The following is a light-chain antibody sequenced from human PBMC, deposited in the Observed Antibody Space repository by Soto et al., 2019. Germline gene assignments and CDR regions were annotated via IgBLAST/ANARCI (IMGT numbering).Light chain of an antibody. CDR2: DAS. J-gene: IGKJ5*01. Sequence: DIQMTQSPATLSASVGDRVTITCRASQSLNNDLAWYQQKPGKAPNLLIYDASTLERGVPSRFSGTGSGTEFTLATNSLQPDDFATYYCQQYHRSSITFGQGTRLEIK. V-gene: IGKV1-5*01. CDR1: QSLNND. CDR3: QQYHRSSIT.